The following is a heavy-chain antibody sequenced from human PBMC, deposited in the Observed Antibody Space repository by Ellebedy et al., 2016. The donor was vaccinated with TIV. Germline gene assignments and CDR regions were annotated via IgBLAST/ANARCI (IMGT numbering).Heavy chain of an antibody. Sequence: ASGFTFSSYAMAWVRQAPGKGLEWVSAIRGSGCATYYADSVKGRFTISRDNSKNTLFLQMNSLRAEDTAVYYCAKGLGCSGGDCYSGHAFDIWGQGTMVTVSS. J-gene: IGHJ3*02. D-gene: IGHD2-15*01. CDR1: GFTFSSYA. CDR3: AKGLGCSGGDCYSGHAFDI. CDR2: IRGSGCAT. V-gene: IGHV3-23*01.